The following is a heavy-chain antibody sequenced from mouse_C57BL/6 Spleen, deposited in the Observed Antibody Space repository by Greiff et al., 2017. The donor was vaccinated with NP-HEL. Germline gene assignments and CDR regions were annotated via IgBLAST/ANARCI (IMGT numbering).Heavy chain of an antibody. V-gene: IGHV1-54*01. D-gene: IGHD2-1*01. CDR1: GYAFTNYL. CDR2: INPGSGGT. CDR3: AHGNWAY. Sequence: QVQLQQPGAELVRPGTSVKVSCKASGYAFTNYLIEWVKQRPGQGLEWIGVINPGSGGTKYNEKFKGKATLTADKSSSTAYMQLSSLTSEDSAVYFCAHGNWAYWGQGTLVTVSA. J-gene: IGHJ3*01.